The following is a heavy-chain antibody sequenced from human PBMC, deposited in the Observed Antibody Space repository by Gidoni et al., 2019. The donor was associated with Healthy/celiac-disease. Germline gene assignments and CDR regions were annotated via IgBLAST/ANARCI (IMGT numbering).Heavy chain of an antibody. CDR2: ISSDGGST. CDR1: GFTFSNYA. D-gene: IGHD1-26*01. J-gene: IGHJ4*02. CDR3: ARDRIVGATPGYYFDY. Sequence: EVELVASGGGLVQPGGSLSISCAASGFTFSNYAMHWVRQAPGKGLEYVSVISSDGGSTYYAKSVNGRFTISRDNSKNALYLQMGSLRAEDMAVYYCARDRIVGATPGYYFDYWGQGTLVTVSS. V-gene: IGHV3-64*01.